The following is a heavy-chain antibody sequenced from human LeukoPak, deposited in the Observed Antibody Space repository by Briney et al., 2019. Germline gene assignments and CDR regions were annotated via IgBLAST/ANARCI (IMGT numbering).Heavy chain of an antibody. V-gene: IGHV4-39*01. CDR1: GASISISSYY. CDR3: ARMDYADYFDY. Sequence: SETLSLTCTVSGASISISSYYWGWIRQPPGKGLEWIGSIYYSGSTYYNPSLKSRVTISVDTSKNQFSLKLSSVTAADTAVYYCARMDYADYFDYWGREPWSASP. CDR2: IYYSGST. D-gene: IGHD4-17*01. J-gene: IGHJ4*02.